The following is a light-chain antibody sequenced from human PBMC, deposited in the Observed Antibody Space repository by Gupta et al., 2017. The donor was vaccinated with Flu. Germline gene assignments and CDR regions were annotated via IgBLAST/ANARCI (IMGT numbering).Light chain of an antibody. Sequence: QSVLPQPPSVSEAPSQRVTISCSGSSSNIGHNAVNWYQQLPGKAPKLLIYYDDLLPSGVSDRFSGSKSGTSAALAISGLQAEDEADYYCAAWDDSRNGQVFGGGTKLTVL. CDR1: SSNIGHNA. CDR3: AAWDDSRNGQV. CDR2: YDD. J-gene: IGLJ3*02. V-gene: IGLV1-36*01.